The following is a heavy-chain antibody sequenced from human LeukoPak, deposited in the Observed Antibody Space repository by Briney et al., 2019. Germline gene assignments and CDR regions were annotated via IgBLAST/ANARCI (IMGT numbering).Heavy chain of an antibody. CDR2: ISNDGTTT. Sequence: GGSLRLSCAASGFTFSGYWMLWVRQAPGKGLVWVSRISNDGTTTNYADSVKGRFTISRDNAKNTLYLQMNSLRAEDTAVYYCAKVNAGSAFDYWGQGTLVTVSS. CDR1: GFTFSGYW. J-gene: IGHJ4*02. V-gene: IGHV3-74*01. CDR3: AKVNAGSAFDY.